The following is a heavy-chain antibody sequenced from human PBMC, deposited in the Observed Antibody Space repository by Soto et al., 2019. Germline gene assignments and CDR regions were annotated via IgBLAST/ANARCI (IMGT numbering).Heavy chain of an antibody. CDR1: GFTFSSYA. V-gene: IGHV3-23*01. Sequence: GGSLRLSCAASGFTFSSYAMTWVRQAPGKGLEWVSAISGSGGGTYYADSVKGRFTISRDNSKNTLYLQMNSLRAEDTALYYCAKVAAYCSSSSCYTDAFNLWGQGTMVTVSS. J-gene: IGHJ3*01. CDR2: ISGSGGGT. D-gene: IGHD2-2*02. CDR3: AKVAAYCSSSSCYTDAFNL.